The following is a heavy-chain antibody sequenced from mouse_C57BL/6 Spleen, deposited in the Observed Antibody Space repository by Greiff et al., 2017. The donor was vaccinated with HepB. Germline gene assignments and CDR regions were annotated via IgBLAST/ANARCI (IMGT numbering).Heavy chain of an antibody. CDR2: IYPGDGDT. J-gene: IGHJ2*01. Sequence: VQLVESGPELVKPGASVKISCKASGYAFSSSWMNWVKQRPGKGLEWIGRIYPGDGDTNYNGKFKGKATLTADKSSSTAYMQLSSLTSEDSAVYFCATITTVVSPFDYWGQGTTLTVSS. CDR1: GYAFSSSW. D-gene: IGHD1-1*01. CDR3: ATITTVVSPFDY. V-gene: IGHV1-82*01.